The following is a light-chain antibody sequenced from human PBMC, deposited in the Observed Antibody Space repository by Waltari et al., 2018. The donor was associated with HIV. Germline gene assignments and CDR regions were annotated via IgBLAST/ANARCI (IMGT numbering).Light chain of an antibody. CDR3: QSADSNASLWV. Sequence: SYELTQPPSVSVSPGQTARITCSGDALPKQYAYWYQQRPGQAPVLVIYKDTERPSGVPDQFSGSSSGTTATLTIMGVQAQDEADYHCQSADSNASLWVFGGGTKLTVL. V-gene: IGLV3-25*03. CDR1: ALPKQY. J-gene: IGLJ3*02. CDR2: KDT.